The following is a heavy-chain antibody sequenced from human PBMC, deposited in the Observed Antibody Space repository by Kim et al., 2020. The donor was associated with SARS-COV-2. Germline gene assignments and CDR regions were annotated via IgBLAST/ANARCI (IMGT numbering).Heavy chain of an antibody. J-gene: IGHJ4*01. Sequence: ASVKVSCKASGYSITRNAMHWLRQAPGQRLEWMGRINAGNGDTKYSQKFQGRVIITRDTSANTAYMELSSLRSDDTAVYYCASGFEGSFDFWGQGTLVTVSS. CDR2: INAGNGDT. CDR3: ASGFEGSFDF. CDR1: GYSITRNA. D-gene: IGHD3-10*01. V-gene: IGHV1-3*01.